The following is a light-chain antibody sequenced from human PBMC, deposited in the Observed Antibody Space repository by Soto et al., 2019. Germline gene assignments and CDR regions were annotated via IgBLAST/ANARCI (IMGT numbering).Light chain of an antibody. V-gene: IGLV2-14*01. J-gene: IGLJ1*01. CDR1: SSDVGDHNY. Sequence: QSALTQPASVSGSPGQSITISCTGTSSDVGDHNYVSWYQQKPGKAPKLLISEVNNRPSGVSNRFSGSKSGNTASLTISGLRPDDEADYYCSSYTGSSNVFGTGTKVTVL. CDR3: SSYTGSSNV. CDR2: EVN.